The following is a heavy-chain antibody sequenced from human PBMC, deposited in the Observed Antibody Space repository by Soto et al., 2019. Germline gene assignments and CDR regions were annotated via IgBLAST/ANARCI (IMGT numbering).Heavy chain of an antibody. J-gene: IGHJ4*02. CDR2: IYPGDSDT. CDR3: ARSPAFYGSGTYPFDY. Sequence: GESLKISCQGSGYSFTSFWIAWVRQMPGKGLEWMGIIYPGDSDTRYSPSFQGQVTISADKSITTAYLQWRSLKASDTALYYCARSPAFYGSGTYPFDYWGQGTLVTVSS. D-gene: IGHD3-10*01. V-gene: IGHV5-51*01. CDR1: GYSFTSFW.